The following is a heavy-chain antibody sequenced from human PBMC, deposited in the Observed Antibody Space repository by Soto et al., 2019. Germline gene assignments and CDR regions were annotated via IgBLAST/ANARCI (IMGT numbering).Heavy chain of an antibody. V-gene: IGHV4-38-2*02. J-gene: IGHJ4*02. Sequence: KTSETLSLTCAVSGYSVSYAYWWGWIRQSPGKGLEWIGNVYNDGRTSYNPSLNSRGTVSMDKSKNQFSLDLRSVTPAYTAVYYGMRDVYICNDYRRFFGYWGRGTLGTVSS. CDR1: GYSVSYAYW. CDR3: MRDVYICNDYRRFFGY. D-gene: IGHD4-17*01. CDR2: VYNDGRT.